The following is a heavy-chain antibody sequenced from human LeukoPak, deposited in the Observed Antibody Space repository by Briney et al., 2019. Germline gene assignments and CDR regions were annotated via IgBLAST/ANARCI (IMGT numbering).Heavy chain of an antibody. CDR3: SREGMAGTPTNWFDP. J-gene: IGHJ5*02. Sequence: SETLSLTCTVSGGSLSSGSYYWGWLRQPAGTGLEWIGRIYTSGSTNYNPSLKSRVTISVDTSKNQFSLKLSSVTAADTAVYYCSREGMAGTPTNWFDPWGQGTLVTVSS. D-gene: IGHD1-7*01. CDR2: IYTSGST. V-gene: IGHV4-61*02. CDR1: GGSLSSGSYY.